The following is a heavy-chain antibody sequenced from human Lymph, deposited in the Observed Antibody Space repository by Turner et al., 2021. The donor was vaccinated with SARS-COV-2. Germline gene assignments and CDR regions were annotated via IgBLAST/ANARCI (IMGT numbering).Heavy chain of an antibody. CDR1: GFTFSSYA. J-gene: IGHJ4*02. CDR3: AKDRFTLSSGWEDY. D-gene: IGHD6-19*01. CDR2: ISGSGGST. V-gene: IGHV3-23*01. Sequence: EVQLLESGGGLVQPGGSLRLPCAAPGFTFSSYAMTWVRQAPGKELEWVSTISGSGGSTYYADSVKGRFTISRDNSKNTLYLQMNSLRAEDTAVYYCAKDRFTLSSGWEDYWGQGTLVTVSS.